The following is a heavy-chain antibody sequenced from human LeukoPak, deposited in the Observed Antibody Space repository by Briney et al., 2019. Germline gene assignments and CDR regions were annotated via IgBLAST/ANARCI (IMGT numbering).Heavy chain of an antibody. Sequence: ASVKVSCKASGYTFSSSGINWVRRAPGQGLEWMGWISPYNGNTNSAQKLQGRVTMTTDTSTSTAYMELRSLTSDDTAVYYCARGVAGHYYFDYWGQGTLVTVSS. CDR2: ISPYNGNT. D-gene: IGHD6-19*01. J-gene: IGHJ4*02. CDR1: GYTFSSSG. V-gene: IGHV1-18*01. CDR3: ARGVAGHYYFDY.